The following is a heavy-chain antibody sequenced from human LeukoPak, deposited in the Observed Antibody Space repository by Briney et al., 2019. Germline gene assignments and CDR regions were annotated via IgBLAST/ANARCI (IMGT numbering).Heavy chain of an antibody. Sequence: GGSLRLSCAASGFTFSSYWMHWVRQAPGKGLVWVSRIKSDGKTNYADSVKGRFTISRDNAKNTVSLQMNSLRAEDTGVYYCARVPSEIGGYYPEYFRHWGQGTLVTVSS. J-gene: IGHJ1*01. V-gene: IGHV3-74*01. CDR3: ARVPSEIGGYYPEYFRH. CDR2: IKSDGKT. CDR1: GFTFSSYW. D-gene: IGHD3-22*01.